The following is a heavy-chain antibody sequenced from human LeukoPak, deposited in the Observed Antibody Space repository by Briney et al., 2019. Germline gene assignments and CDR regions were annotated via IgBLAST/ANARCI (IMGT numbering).Heavy chain of an antibody. J-gene: IGHJ4*02. CDR2: IYYSGST. D-gene: IGHD4-23*01. CDR3: ARNLLNEGNHLDY. CDR1: GGSISSGDYY. V-gene: IGHV4-30-4*01. Sequence: PSQTLSLTCTVSGGSISSGDYYWSWIRQPPGKGLEWIGYIYYSGSTYYNPSLKSRVTISVDTSKNQFSLKLSSVTAADTAVYYCARNLLNEGNHLDYWGQGTLVTVSS.